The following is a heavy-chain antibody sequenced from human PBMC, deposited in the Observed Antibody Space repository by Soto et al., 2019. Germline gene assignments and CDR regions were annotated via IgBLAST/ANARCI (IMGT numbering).Heavy chain of an antibody. CDR1: GGSFSDYA. V-gene: IGHV1-69*01. D-gene: IGHD3-3*01. CDR3: ARDPQKDYDLGVAV. J-gene: IGHJ6*02. CDR2: IIPMLGTP. Sequence: QVQLVQSGAELKKPGSSVRVSCKASGGSFSDYAISWVRQAPGQGLEWVGGIIPMLGTPNYAPELQGRVTITADASASTGYMALSSLRSEDTAVYYCARDPQKDYDLGVAVWGQGTTVIVSS.